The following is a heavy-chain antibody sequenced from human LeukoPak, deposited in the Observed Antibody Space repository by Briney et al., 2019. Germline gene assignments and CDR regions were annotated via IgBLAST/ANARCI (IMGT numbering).Heavy chain of an antibody. V-gene: IGHV3-23*01. CDR1: GFTFSSYA. Sequence: GGSLRLSCAASGFTFSSYATSWVRQAPGKGLEWVSAISGSGGSTYYADSVKGRFTISRDNAKNSLYLQMNSLRAEDTAVYYCARITFAPYYMDVWGKGTTVTVSS. CDR3: ARITFAPYYMDV. CDR2: ISGSGGST. J-gene: IGHJ6*03.